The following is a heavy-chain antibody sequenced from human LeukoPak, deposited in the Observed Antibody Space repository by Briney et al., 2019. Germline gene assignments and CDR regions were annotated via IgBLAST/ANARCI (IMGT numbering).Heavy chain of an antibody. Sequence: GGSLRLSCAASGFTFSSYGMHWVRQAPGKGLEWVAVISYDGSNKYYADSVKGRFTISRDNSKNTLYLQMNSLRAEDTAVYYCAKDFGAAAAPGDFDYWGQGTLVTVSS. CDR2: ISYDGSNK. D-gene: IGHD6-13*01. CDR1: GFTFSSYG. V-gene: IGHV3-30*18. CDR3: AKDFGAAAAPGDFDY. J-gene: IGHJ4*02.